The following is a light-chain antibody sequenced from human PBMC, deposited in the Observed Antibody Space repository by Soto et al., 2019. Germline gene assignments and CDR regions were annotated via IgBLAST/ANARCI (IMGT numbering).Light chain of an antibody. J-gene: IGKJ4*01. CDR2: DAS. Sequence: DIVLTQSPATLSLSPGERATLSCRASQTVTSFLAWYQQKPGQAPRLLIYDASHRTAGIPDRFSGSGSGTDFTLTISSLEPEDFAVYYCQQRADWRVLTFGGGTKVEI. CDR3: QQRADWRVLT. CDR1: QTVTSF. V-gene: IGKV3-11*01.